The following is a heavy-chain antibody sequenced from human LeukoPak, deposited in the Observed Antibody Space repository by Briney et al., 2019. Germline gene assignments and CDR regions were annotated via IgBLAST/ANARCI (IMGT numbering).Heavy chain of an antibody. D-gene: IGHD3-22*01. CDR1: GFTYTNYW. J-gene: IGHJ4*02. Sequence: PGGSLRLSCAAAGFTYTNYWMSWVRQAAGEGLEWVANIKQDGRERYYVDSVKGRFTISRDNAKNSMYLQMNSLRADDTAVYYCARDAYIDRYFDYWGQGTLVTVSS. CDR3: ARDAYIDRYFDY. V-gene: IGHV3-7*01. CDR2: IKQDGRER.